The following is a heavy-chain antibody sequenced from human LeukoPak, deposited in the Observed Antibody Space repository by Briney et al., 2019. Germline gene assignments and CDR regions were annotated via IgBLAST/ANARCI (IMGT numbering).Heavy chain of an antibody. J-gene: IGHJ4*02. D-gene: IGHD1-26*01. CDR1: GFTFSSYG. Sequence: QSGRSLRLSCAASGFTFSSYGMHWVRQAPGEGLEWVAVISYDGSNKYYADSVKGRFTISRDNSKNTLYLQMNSLRAEDTAVYYCAKGELQRYWGQGTLVTVSS. CDR3: AKGELQRY. CDR2: ISYDGSNK. V-gene: IGHV3-30*18.